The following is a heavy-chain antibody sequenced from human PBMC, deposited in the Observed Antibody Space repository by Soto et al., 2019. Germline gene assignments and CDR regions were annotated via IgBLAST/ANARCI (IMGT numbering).Heavy chain of an antibody. J-gene: IGHJ5*02. V-gene: IGHV3-48*01. CDR2: ISSSSSTI. CDR3: AREADILNWFDP. CDR1: GFTFSSYS. D-gene: IGHD3-9*01. Sequence: EVQPVESGGGLVQPGGSLRLSCAASGFTFSSYSMNWVRQAPGKGLEWVSYISSSSSTIYYADSVKGRFTISRDNATNSLYLQMISLRAEDTAVYYCAREADILNWFDPWGQGTLVTVSS.